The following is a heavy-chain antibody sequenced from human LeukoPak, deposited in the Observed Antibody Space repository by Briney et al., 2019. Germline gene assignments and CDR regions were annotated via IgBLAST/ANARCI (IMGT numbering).Heavy chain of an antibody. CDR1: GYTFTSYA. CDR3: ARWDYDSSGYALYYFDY. D-gene: IGHD3-22*01. V-gene: IGHV7-4-1*02. CDR2: INTYTGNP. J-gene: IGHJ4*02. Sequence: ASVKVSCKASGYTFTSYAMNWVRQDPGQGLEWMGWINTYTGNPTYAQGFTGRFVFSLDTSVSTAYLQISSLKAEDTAVYYCARWDYDSSGYALYYFDYWGQGTLVTVSS.